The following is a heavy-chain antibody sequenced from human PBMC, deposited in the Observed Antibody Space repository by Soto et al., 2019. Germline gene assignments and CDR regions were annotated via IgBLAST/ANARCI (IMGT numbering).Heavy chain of an antibody. Sequence: SVKVSCKASGGTFSSYAISWVRQAPGQGLGWMGGIIPIFGTANYAQKFQGRVTITADKSTSTAYMELSSLRSEDTAVYYCARSVVVPAAIPIRGYFDYWGQGTLVTVSS. CDR1: GGTFSSYA. V-gene: IGHV1-69*06. CDR2: IIPIFGTA. J-gene: IGHJ4*02. CDR3: ARSVVVPAAIPIRGYFDY. D-gene: IGHD2-2*02.